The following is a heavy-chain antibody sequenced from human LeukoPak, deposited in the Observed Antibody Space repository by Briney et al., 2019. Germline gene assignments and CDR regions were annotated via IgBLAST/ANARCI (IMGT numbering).Heavy chain of an antibody. CDR1: GFTFSRYS. CDR2: ISRSSSTI. J-gene: IGHJ4*02. D-gene: IGHD3-22*01. CDR3: AKDELHYYDSSGLLDY. V-gene: IGHV3-48*04. Sequence: GGSLRLSCAASGFTFSRYSMNWVRQAPGKGLEWVSYISRSSSTIHYADSVKGRFTISRDNAKSSLFLQMNSLRAEDTAVYYCAKDELHYYDSSGLLDYWGQGTLVTVSS.